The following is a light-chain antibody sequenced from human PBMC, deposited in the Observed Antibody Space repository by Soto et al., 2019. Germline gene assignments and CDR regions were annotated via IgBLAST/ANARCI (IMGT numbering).Light chain of an antibody. V-gene: IGKV3-15*01. J-gene: IGKJ3*01. Sequence: EIVMTQSPATLSVSPGERATLSCRASQSVSSILAWYQQKPGQAPRLLIYGASTRATGIPARFSGSGSGTEFTLTISSLQSEDFAVYYCQQYNNWPPLTFGPGTKVDIK. CDR1: QSVSSI. CDR3: QQYNNWPPLT. CDR2: GAS.